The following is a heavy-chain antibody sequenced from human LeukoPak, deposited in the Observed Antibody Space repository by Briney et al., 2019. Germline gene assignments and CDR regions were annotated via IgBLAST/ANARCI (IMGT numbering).Heavy chain of an antibody. CDR1: GSSINSGAYY. Sequence: SETLSLTCTVSGSSINSGAYYWSWIRQHPGKGLEWIGYIYYSGRTYYNPSLKSRLTISVDTSNNQFSLKLSSVSAADTAVYYCARIRPETYYFDFWGQGTLVTVSP. V-gene: IGHV4-31*03. J-gene: IGHJ4*02. D-gene: IGHD1-14*01. CDR3: ARIRPETYYFDF. CDR2: IYYSGRT.